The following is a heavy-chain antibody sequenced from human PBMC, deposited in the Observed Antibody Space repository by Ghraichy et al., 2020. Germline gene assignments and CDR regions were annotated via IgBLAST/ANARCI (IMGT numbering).Heavy chain of an antibody. CDR3: ARDQGGRGSLQRPDAFDI. CDR2: IYYSGST. Sequence: SETLSLTCTVSGGSISSYYWSWIRQPPGKGLEWIGYIYYSGSTNYNPSLKSRVTISVDTSKNQFSLKLSSVTAADTAVYYCARDQGGRGSLQRPDAFDIWGQGTMVTVSS. CDR1: GGSISSYY. D-gene: IGHD1-1*01. V-gene: IGHV4-59*01. J-gene: IGHJ3*02.